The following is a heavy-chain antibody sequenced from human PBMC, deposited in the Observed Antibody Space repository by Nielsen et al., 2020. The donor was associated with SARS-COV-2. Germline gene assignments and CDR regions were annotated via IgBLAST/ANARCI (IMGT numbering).Heavy chain of an antibody. CDR3: ARHQYGRHRDGNYYYMDV. D-gene: IGHD2/OR15-2a*01. V-gene: IGHV4-59*08. CDR1: GASVSAYD. CDR2: IYYSGST. Sequence: SETLSPTCSVSGASVSAYDWTWIRQSPGKGLECIGKIYYSGSTIYNPSLKTRVTMSRDTSKSQVSLKLSSVTAVDTAVYYCARHQYGRHRDGNYYYMDVWGKGTTVTVSS. J-gene: IGHJ6*03.